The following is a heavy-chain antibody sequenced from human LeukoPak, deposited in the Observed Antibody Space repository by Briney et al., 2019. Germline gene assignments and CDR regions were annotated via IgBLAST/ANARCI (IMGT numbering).Heavy chain of an antibody. Sequence: GGSLRLSCAASGFTFSSYAMSWVRQAPGKGLEWVSAISGSGGSTYYADSVKGRFTISRDNPKNTLYLQMNSLRAEDTAVYYCAKSSLEWLVAPDFDYWGQGTLVTVSS. CDR3: AKSSLEWLVAPDFDY. CDR1: GFTFSSYA. V-gene: IGHV3-23*01. D-gene: IGHD6-19*01. J-gene: IGHJ4*02. CDR2: ISGSGGST.